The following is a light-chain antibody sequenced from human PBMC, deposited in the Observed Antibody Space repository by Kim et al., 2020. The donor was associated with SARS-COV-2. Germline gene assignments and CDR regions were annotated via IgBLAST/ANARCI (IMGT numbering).Light chain of an antibody. CDR1: QSLTSNF. Sequence: EIVLTQSPGTLSLSPGERATLSCRASQSLTSNFLAWYQQKPGQPPRLLIYDASSRATGIPDRFSGSGSGTDFTLTISRLEPEDFAAYYCQQYDNLPRTFGQGTKLEI. J-gene: IGKJ2*01. V-gene: IGKV3-20*01. CDR3: QQYDNLPRT. CDR2: DAS.